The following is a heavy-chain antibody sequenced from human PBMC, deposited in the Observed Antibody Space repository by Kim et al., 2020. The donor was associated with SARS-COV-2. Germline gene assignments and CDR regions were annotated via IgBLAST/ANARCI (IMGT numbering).Heavy chain of an antibody. J-gene: IGHJ4*02. CDR2: INHSGST. CDR3: ARGGGMARSYFDY. Sequence: SETLSLTCAVYGGSFTAYYWSWIRQPPGKGLEWIGEINHSGSTNYNPSLESRVTISIDTSKNQFSLKMNSVTAADTAVYYCARGGGMARSYFDYWGQGP. D-gene: IGHD3-16*01. V-gene: IGHV4-34*01. CDR1: GGSFTAYY.